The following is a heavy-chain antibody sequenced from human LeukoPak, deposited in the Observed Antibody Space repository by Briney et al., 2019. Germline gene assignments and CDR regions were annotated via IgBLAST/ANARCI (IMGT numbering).Heavy chain of an antibody. J-gene: IGHJ6*02. D-gene: IGHD1-14*01. Sequence: SETLSLTCTVSGGSISSYYWSWIRQPPGKGLEWIGHIYDSGSTNYNPSLKSRVTISVDTSENQFSMKMSSVTAADTAVYFCARGPAYYYYGMDVWGRGTTVTVSS. CDR1: GGSISSYY. CDR3: ARGPAYYYYGMDV. V-gene: IGHV4-59*01. CDR2: IYDSGST.